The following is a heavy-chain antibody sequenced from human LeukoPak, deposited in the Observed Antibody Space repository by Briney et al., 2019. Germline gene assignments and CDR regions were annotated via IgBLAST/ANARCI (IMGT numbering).Heavy chain of an antibody. CDR3: AKDHLPHRYCSGGSCPGDY. CDR2: ISGSGDST. J-gene: IGHJ4*02. V-gene: IGHV3-23*01. Sequence: GGSLRLSCAASGFTFSTYAVNWVRQAPGKGLEWVSTISGSGDSTYYADSVKGRFTISRDNSKDTLYLQMSSVRVDDTAVYYCAKDHLPHRYCSGGSCPGDYWGQGTLVTVSS. CDR1: GFTFSTYA. D-gene: IGHD2-15*01.